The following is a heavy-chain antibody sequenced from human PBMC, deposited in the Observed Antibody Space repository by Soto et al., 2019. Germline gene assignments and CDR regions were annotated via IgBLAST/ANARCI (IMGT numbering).Heavy chain of an antibody. D-gene: IGHD6-19*01. CDR3: ARVRYSSGWVEGWFDP. J-gene: IGHJ5*02. CDR1: GGTFSSYS. Sequence: SVKVSCKASGGTFSSYSFTWVRQAPGQGLEWMGRIIPILGIANYAQKFQGRVTITRDTSASTAYMELSSLRSEDTAVYYCARVRYSSGWVEGWFDPWGQGTLVTVSS. CDR2: IIPILGIA. V-gene: IGHV1-69*04.